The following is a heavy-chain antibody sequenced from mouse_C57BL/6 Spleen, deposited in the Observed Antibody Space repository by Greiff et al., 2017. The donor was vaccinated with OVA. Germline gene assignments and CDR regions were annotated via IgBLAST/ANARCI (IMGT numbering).Heavy chain of an antibody. Sequence: EVKLMESGPGLVKPSQSLSLTCSVTGYSITSGYYWNWIRQFPGNKLEWMGYISYDGSNNYKPSLKNRISITRDTSKNQFFLKLNSVTTEDTATYYCARERDYYYGSSYYFDYWGQGTTLTVSS. CDR3: ARERDYYYGSSYYFDY. J-gene: IGHJ2*01. CDR1: GYSITSGYY. V-gene: IGHV3-6*01. D-gene: IGHD1-1*01. CDR2: ISYDGSN.